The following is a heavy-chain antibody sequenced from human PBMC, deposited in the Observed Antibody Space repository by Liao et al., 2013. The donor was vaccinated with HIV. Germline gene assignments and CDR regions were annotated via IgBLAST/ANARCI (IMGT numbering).Heavy chain of an antibody. J-gene: IGHJ3*02. CDR3: ARDISSGWSGFFDI. Sequence: QVQLQESGPGLVKPSETLSLTCTVSGGSISSYYWSWLRQPAGKGLEWIGRIYTSGSTNYNPSLKSRVTMSVDTSKNYFSLKLSSVTAADTAVYYCARDISSGWSGFFDIWAKGQWSPSLQ. V-gene: IGHV4-4*07. CDR2: IYTSGST. CDR1: GGSISSYY. D-gene: IGHD6-19*01.